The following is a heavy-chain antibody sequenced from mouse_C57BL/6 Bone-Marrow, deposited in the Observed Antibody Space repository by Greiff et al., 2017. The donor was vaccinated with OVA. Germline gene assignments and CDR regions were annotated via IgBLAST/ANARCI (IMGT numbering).Heavy chain of an antibody. D-gene: IGHD1-1*01. CDR2: IYWDDDK. Sequence: QVTLKVCGPGILQSSQTLSLTCSFSGFSLSTSGMGVSWIRQPSGKGLEWLAHIYWDDDKRYNPSLKSRLTISKDTSRNQVFLKITSVDTADTATYYCARSYYYPSWGFAYWGQGTLVTVSA. CDR3: ARSYYYPSWGFAY. CDR1: GFSLSTSGMG. J-gene: IGHJ3*01. V-gene: IGHV8-12*01.